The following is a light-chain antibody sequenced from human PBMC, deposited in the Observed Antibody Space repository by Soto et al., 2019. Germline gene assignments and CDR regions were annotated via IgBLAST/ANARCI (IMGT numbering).Light chain of an antibody. J-gene: IGLJ1*01. V-gene: IGLV2-11*01. CDR3: CSYAGNAYV. Sequence: QSALTQPRSVSGSPGQSVTISCTGTSSDVGGYNFVTWYQQHPDKAPKLLIYAVSKRPSGVPDHFSGSKSGNTAYLTISGQQAEDEADYYCCSYAGNAYVFGTGNKVTVL. CDR2: AVS. CDR1: SSDVGGYNF.